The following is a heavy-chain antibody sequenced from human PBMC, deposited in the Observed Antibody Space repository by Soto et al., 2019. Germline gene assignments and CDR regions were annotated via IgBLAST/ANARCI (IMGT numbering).Heavy chain of an antibody. D-gene: IGHD2-15*01. V-gene: IGHV1-8*01. CDR3: AGGRTLYCSGGSCHMDV. CDR1: GYTFTSYD. CDR2: MNPNSGNT. J-gene: IGHJ6*03. Sequence: ASVKVSCKASGYTFTSYDINWVRQATGQGLEWMGWMNPNSGNTGYAQKFQGRVTMTRNTSISTAYMELSSLRSEDTAVYYCAGGRTLYCSGGSCHMDVWGKGTTVTVSS.